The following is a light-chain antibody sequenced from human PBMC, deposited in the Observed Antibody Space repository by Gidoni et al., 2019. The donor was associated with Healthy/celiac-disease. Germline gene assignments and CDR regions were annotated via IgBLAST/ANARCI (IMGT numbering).Light chain of an antibody. CDR3: QQYGNSPLYT. Sequence: EIVLTQSPGTMSWSPGDSATLSCRASQSVSSTYLAWYQQKPGQAPRLLIYGASSRATGIPDRFSGSGSGTDFTLTISRLEPEDSAVYYCQQYGNSPLYTFGQGTKLEIK. V-gene: IGKV3-20*01. CDR2: GAS. J-gene: IGKJ2*01. CDR1: QSVSSTY.